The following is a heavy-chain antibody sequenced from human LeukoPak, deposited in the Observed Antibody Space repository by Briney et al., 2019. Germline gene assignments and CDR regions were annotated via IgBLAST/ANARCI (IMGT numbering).Heavy chain of an antibody. Sequence: PGRSLRLSCAASGFTFNSYGMHWVRQTPGEGLEWVAFIWYDGSNKYYADSVKGRFTISRDNSENTLYLQMNSLRAEDSAVYYCARLLSNTFYYESGSHLDYWGRGTLVTVSS. V-gene: IGHV3-33*01. CDR2: IWYDGSNK. J-gene: IGHJ4*02. CDR3: ARLLSNTFYYESGSHLDY. CDR1: GFTFNSYG. D-gene: IGHD3-10*01.